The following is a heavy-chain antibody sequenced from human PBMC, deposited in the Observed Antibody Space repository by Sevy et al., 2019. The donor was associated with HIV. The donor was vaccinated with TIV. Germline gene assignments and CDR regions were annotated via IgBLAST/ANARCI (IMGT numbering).Heavy chain of an antibody. CDR2: ITTYNGYT. CDR3: ARGDYAWDY. Sequence: ASVTVSCRTSGYTFTHYRLNWVRQAPGQGLEWMGWITTYNGYTYYAQQLQGRVTITRDTSTTTTYMELRSLTSDDTAIYFCARGDYAWDYWGQGTLVTVSS. V-gene: IGHV1-18*01. CDR1: GYTFTHYR. J-gene: IGHJ4*02. D-gene: IGHD4-17*01.